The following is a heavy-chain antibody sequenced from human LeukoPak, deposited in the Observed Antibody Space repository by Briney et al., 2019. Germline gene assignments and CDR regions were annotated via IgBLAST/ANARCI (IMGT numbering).Heavy chain of an antibody. CDR2: IRYDGNNK. D-gene: IGHD1-14*01. J-gene: IGHJ4*02. Sequence: GGSLRLSCGASGFTFSNYGMLWVRQAPGKGLEWVAFIRYDGNNKLYADSMKGRFTISRDNSKNTLYLHINSLRAEGTAVYYCVKDNPLDYWGQGTLVIVSS. V-gene: IGHV3-30*02. CDR3: VKDNPLDY. CDR1: GFTFSNYG.